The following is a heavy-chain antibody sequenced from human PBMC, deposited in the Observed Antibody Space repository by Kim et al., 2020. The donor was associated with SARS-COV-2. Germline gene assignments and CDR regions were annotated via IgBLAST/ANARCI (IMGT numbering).Heavy chain of an antibody. D-gene: IGHD3-10*01. CDR2: IYYSGST. J-gene: IGHJ6*02. Sequence: SETLSLTCTVSGGSISSGGYYWSWIRQHPGKGLEWIGYIYYSGSTYYNPSLKSRVTISVDTSKNQFSLKLSSVTAADTAVYYCARDSRVRGVPKYGMDVWGQGTTVTVSS. CDR1: GGSISSGGYY. CDR3: ARDSRVRGVPKYGMDV. V-gene: IGHV4-31*03.